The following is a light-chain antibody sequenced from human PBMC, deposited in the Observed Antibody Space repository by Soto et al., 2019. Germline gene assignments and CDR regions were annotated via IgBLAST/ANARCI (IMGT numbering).Light chain of an antibody. V-gene: IGKV3-20*01. CDR3: EQYGIGPWT. CDR2: AAS. CDR1: QSVNNNY. J-gene: IGKJ1*01. Sequence: EIVLTQSPGTLSLSPGERATLSCRASQSVNNNYLAWYQHKPGQSPRLLIYAASNRARGIPDSFGGSGSLTDFTLSVSSLEPDYFAVYYCEQYGIGPWTFREGPEVEI.